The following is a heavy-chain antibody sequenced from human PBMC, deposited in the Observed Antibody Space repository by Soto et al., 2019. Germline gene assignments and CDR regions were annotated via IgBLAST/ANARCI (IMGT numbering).Heavy chain of an antibody. D-gene: IGHD6-19*01. CDR3: AKGSGHAYYYYGMDV. CDR2: ISGPGSNT. Sequence: GGSLRLSCAATGLIFSTYAMSWVRQAPGKGLEWVSAISGPGSNTYYADSVKGRFTISRDNSKNTLYLQMESLRAEDTAVYYCAKGSGHAYYYYGMDVWGQGTTVTVS. V-gene: IGHV3-23*01. CDR1: GLIFSTYA. J-gene: IGHJ6*02.